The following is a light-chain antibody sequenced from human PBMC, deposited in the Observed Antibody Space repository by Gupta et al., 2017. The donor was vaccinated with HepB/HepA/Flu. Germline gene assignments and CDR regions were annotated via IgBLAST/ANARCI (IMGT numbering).Light chain of an antibody. CDR1: HSVGTY. CDR3: QHYNNYQWT. J-gene: IGKJ1*01. CDR2: EAS. V-gene: IGKV1-5*03. Sequence: DIQMTQSPCTLSASVGDRVTITCPARHSVGTYLAWYQHKPGKAPRLLIYEASTLQSGVPSRFSGSGSGTEFTLTISSLQPDDFATFYCQHYNNYQWTFGQGTKVEIK.